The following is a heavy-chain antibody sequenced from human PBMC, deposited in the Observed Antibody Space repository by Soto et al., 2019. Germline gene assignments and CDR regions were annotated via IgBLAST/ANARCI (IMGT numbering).Heavy chain of an antibody. V-gene: IGHV3-23*05. CDR3: AKGGYNYGFLFDC. D-gene: IGHD5-18*01. Sequence: PGGSLRLSCAASGFTFRSYSMNWVRQAPGKGLEWVSTIDNSGGITYYADSVKGRFTISRDNSKNTLYLQMNSLRAEDTTVYYCAKGGYNYGFLFDCWGQGTLVTVSS. CDR1: GFTFRSYS. CDR2: IDNSGGIT. J-gene: IGHJ4*02.